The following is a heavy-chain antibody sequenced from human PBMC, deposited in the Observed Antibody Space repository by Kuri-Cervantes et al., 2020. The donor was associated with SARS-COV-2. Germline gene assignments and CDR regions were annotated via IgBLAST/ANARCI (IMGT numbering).Heavy chain of an antibody. J-gene: IGHJ6*03. V-gene: IGHV3-11*04. D-gene: IGHD3-3*01. CDR3: ARDGKYYDFWSGYLPTIPTYYYYYMDV. Sequence: GESLKISCAASGFTFSDYYMSWIRQAPGKGLEWVSYISSSGSTIYYADSVKGRFTISRDNAKNSLYLQMNSLRAEDTAVYYCARDGKYYDFWSGYLPTIPTYYYYYMDVWGKGTTVTVSS. CDR1: GFTFSDYY. CDR2: ISSSGSTI.